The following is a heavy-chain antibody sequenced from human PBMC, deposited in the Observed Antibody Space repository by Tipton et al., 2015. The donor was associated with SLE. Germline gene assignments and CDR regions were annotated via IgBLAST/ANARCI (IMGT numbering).Heavy chain of an antibody. CDR1: GGSFRGYS. J-gene: IGHJ5*02. V-gene: IGHV4-34*01. Sequence: TLSLTCAVYGGSFRGYSWTWIRQPPGKGLEWIGEISHPGSTKYNPSLKSRVSISLDTSKNQFSLKLTSVTAADTAVYYCARKGQYQGWFDPWGQGTLVTVSS. CDR3: ARKGQYQGWFDP. CDR2: ISHPGST. D-gene: IGHD2-2*01.